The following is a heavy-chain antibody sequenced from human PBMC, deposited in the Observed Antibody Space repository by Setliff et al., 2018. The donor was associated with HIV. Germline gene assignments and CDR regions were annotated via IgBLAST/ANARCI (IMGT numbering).Heavy chain of an antibody. J-gene: IGHJ4*02. CDR1: GYTFTGYY. D-gene: IGHD4-17*01. Sequence: ASVKVSCKASGYTFTGYYIHWVRQAPGHGLDWMGRINPNSGGTNYAQKFQGRVTMTRDTSISTAYMELSRLRSDDTAVYYCARTPTTSTSFDYWGQGTLVTVSS. V-gene: IGHV1-2*06. CDR2: INPNSGGT. CDR3: ARTPTTSTSFDY.